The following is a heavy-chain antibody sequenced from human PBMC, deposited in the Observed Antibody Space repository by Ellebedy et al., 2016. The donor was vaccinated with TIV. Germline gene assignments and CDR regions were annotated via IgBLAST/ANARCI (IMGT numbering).Heavy chain of an antibody. J-gene: IGHJ6*02. D-gene: IGHD2-8*01. V-gene: IGHV3-30*18. CDR1: GFSFRTYG. CDR2: VSFDESKT. CDR3: AKETYCTNGECFTGRYFYGMDF. Sequence: GESLKISCAASGFSFRTYGMHWVRQTPGKGLEWVALVSFDESKTNYADSVKGRFTVSRDNSKYTLYLRMNSLRPEDTGVYYCAKETYCTNGECFTGRYFYGMDFWGQGTTVTVSS.